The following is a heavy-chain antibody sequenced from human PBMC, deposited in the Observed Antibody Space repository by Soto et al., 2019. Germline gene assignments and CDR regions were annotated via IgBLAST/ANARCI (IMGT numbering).Heavy chain of an antibody. V-gene: IGHV1-69*12. CDR3: ARDGSLGYCSGGSCPQQHYYGIDV. CDR2: IIPIFGTA. J-gene: IGHJ6*02. Sequence: QVQLVQSGAEVKKPGSSVKVSCKASGGTFSSYAISWVRQAPGQGLEWMGGIIPIFGTANYAQKFQGRVTITADESTSKAYMELSSLRSEDTAVYYCARDGSLGYCSGGSCPQQHYYGIDVWGQGTTVTVSS. CDR1: GGTFSSYA. D-gene: IGHD2-15*01.